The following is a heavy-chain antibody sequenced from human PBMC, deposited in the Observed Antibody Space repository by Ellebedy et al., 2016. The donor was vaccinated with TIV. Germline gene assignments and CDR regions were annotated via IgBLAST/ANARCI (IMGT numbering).Heavy chain of an antibody. J-gene: IGHJ6*02. V-gene: IGHV3-23*01. CDR2: ISRSGGVT. D-gene: IGHD2-15*01. CDR1: GFTFSSFA. CDR3: AKKLGSRDYSYYYGMDV. Sequence: GESLKISCAASGFTFSSFAMSRVRQPPGKGLEWVSAISRSGGVTYYADSVKGRFTISRDYSEITLYLQMSSLRAEDTAVFYCAKKLGSRDYSYYYGMDVWGQGTTVTVSS.